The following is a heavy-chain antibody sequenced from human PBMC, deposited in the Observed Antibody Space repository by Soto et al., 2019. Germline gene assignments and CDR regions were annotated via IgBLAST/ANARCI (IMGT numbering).Heavy chain of an antibody. J-gene: IGHJ5*02. Sequence: GASVKVSCKASGGTFSSYAISWVRQAPGQGLEWMGGIIPIFGTANYAQKFQGRVTITADKSTSTAYMELSSLRSEDTAVYYCAKEVAAAGDTGFDPWGQGTLVTVSS. D-gene: IGHD6-13*01. CDR1: GGTFSSYA. CDR2: IIPIFGTA. V-gene: IGHV1-69*06. CDR3: AKEVAAAGDTGFDP.